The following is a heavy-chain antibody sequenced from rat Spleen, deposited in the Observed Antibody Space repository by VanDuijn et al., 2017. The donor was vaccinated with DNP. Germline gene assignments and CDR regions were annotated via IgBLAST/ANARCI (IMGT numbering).Heavy chain of an antibody. V-gene: IGHV5-27*01. CDR3: TRGGTYYVDY. J-gene: IGHJ2*01. D-gene: IGHD1-11*01. Sequence: EVQLVESGGGLVLPGRSLKLSCAASGFTFSDYYMAWVRLAPTRGLEWVACMSPTTRSSYYRDSVRGRFTVSRDDSTSTLYLQMDSLRSEDTATYYCTRGGTYYVDYWGQGVMVTVSS. CDR1: GFTFSDYY. CDR2: MSPTTRSS.